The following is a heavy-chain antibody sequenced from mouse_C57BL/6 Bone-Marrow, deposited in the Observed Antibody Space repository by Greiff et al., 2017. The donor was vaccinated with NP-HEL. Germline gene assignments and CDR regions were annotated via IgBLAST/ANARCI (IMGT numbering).Heavy chain of an antibody. D-gene: IGHD1-1*01. CDR2: ISSGGDYI. V-gene: IGHV5-9-1*02. Sequence: EVQVVESGEGLVKPGGSLKLSCAASGFTFSSYAMSWVRQTPEKRLEWVAYISSGGDYIYYADTVKGRFTISRDNARNTLYLQMSSLKSEDTAMYYCTRPGSSYPFAYWGQGTLVTVSA. CDR3: TRPGSSYPFAY. CDR1: GFTFSSYA. J-gene: IGHJ3*01.